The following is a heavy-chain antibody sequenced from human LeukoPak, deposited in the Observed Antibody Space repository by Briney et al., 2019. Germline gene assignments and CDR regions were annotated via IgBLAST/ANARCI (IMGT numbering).Heavy chain of an antibody. CDR3: ARRIAGAGSDY. J-gene: IGHJ4*02. CDR1: GYSFSTYW. Sequence: PGESLKISCKGSGYSFSTYWIAWVRQMPGKGLEWMGIIYPGDSDTRYSPSFQGQVTISADKSINTAYLQWRSLKASDAAIYYCARRIAGAGSDYWGQGTLVTVSS. V-gene: IGHV5-51*01. CDR2: IYPGDSDT. D-gene: IGHD6-13*01.